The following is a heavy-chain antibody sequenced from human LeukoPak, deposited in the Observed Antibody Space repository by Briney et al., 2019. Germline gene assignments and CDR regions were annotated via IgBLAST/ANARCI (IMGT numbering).Heavy chain of an antibody. CDR2: IYYSGTT. CDR3: ARGANWGSPDY. CDR1: SDYISSYY. V-gene: IGHV4-59*01. Sequence: SETLSLTCTVSSDYISSYYWSWIRQSPGKGLEWIGYIYYSGTTSYNPSLKSRVTISLDTSKNQFSLKLSSVTAADTAVYYCARGANWGSPDYWGQGTLVTVSS. J-gene: IGHJ4*02. D-gene: IGHD7-27*01.